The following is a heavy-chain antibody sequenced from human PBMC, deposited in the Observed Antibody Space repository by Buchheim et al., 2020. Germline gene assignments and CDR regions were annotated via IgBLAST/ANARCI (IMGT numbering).Heavy chain of an antibody. CDR3: AKTGHGDYYFDH. V-gene: IGHV3-30*02. Sequence: QVQLVESGGGVVQPGRSLRLSCAASGFTFSDYGMHWVRQAPGKGLEWVAFIRLDGSYKFYADSVKGRFTISRDNFKNALSLQMNSLRAEDTAVYYCAKTGHGDYYFDHWGQGIL. CDR1: GFTFSDYG. CDR2: IRLDGSYK. D-gene: IGHD4-17*01. J-gene: IGHJ4*02.